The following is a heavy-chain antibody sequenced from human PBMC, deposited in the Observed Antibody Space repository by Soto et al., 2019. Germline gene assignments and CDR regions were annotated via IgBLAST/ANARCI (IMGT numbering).Heavy chain of an antibody. CDR3: ARDTRWAIYYYYYGMDV. V-gene: IGHV1-2*02. Sequence: ASAKLSCKASGYTLTGYYMRWVRQAPGQGLEWMGWINPNSGGTNYAQKFQGRVTMTRDTSISTAYMELSRLRSDDTAVYYCARDTRWAIYYYYYGMDVWGQGTTVTVSS. J-gene: IGHJ6*02. CDR2: INPNSGGT. D-gene: IGHD3-16*01. CDR1: GYTLTGYY.